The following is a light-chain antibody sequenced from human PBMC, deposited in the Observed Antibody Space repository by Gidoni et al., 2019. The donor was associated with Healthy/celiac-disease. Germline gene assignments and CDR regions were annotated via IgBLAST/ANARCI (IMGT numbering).Light chain of an antibody. Sequence: DIVLTQSPATLSLSPGEIATLSCRASQSVSSYLAWYQQKPGQAPRLLIYDASNRATGIPARFSGSGSGTDFTLTISSLEPEDFAVYYCQQRSNWPPTFGGGTKVEIK. J-gene: IGKJ4*01. CDR1: QSVSSY. V-gene: IGKV3-11*01. CDR3: QQRSNWPPT. CDR2: DAS.